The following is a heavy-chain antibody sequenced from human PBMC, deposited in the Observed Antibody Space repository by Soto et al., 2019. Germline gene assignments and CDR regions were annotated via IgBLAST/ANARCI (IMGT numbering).Heavy chain of an antibody. CDR1: GFTFRRFT. V-gene: IGHV3-21*01. D-gene: IGHD6-13*01. CDR3: TRDASRDSSARGWFDP. J-gene: IGHJ5*02. CDR2: ISSNSAYI. Sequence: LRLSCAASGFTFRRFTMNWGRQPPGKGLEWVSTISSNSAYIYYTDALRGRFTISRDNAKNSLHLQMNSLRAEDTAVYYCTRDASRDSSARGWFDPWGPGTLVTVSS.